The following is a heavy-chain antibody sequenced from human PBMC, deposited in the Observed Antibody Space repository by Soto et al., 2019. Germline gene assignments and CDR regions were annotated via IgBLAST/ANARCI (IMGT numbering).Heavy chain of an antibody. CDR2: IHYSASS. Sequence: SETLSLTCTVSGISISNYYWSWFRQPPGKGLEWIGYIHYSASSNYIPSLKSRVTMSEDTSRNQISLKLSSVTAADTAVYYCARDRGYDDSSGYGNWFDPWGQGILVTVSS. CDR1: GISISNYY. D-gene: IGHD3-22*01. CDR3: ARDRGYDDSSGYGNWFDP. J-gene: IGHJ5*02. V-gene: IGHV4-59*01.